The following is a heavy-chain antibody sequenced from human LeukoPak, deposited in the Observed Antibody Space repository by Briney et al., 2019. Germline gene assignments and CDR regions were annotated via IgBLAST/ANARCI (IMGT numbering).Heavy chain of an antibody. CDR2: IYPGDSDT. V-gene: IGHV5-51*01. Sequence: GESLQISCKGSGYIFTSYWIGWVRQVPGKGLEWMGIIYPGDSDTRYSPSFQGQVTISADKSISTAYLQWSSLKASDTAMYYCARHETIWSGYYFDYWGQGTLVTVSS. D-gene: IGHD3-3*01. J-gene: IGHJ4*02. CDR3: ARHETIWSGYYFDY. CDR1: GYIFTSYW.